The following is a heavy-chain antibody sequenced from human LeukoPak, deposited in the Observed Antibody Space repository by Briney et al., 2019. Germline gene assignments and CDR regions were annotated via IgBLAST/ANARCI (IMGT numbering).Heavy chain of an antibody. V-gene: IGHV4-39*07. CDR1: GGSISSSIYY. CDR3: AREFGSSSWYDESPFDY. CDR2: IYYSGST. D-gene: IGHD6-13*01. Sequence: SETLSLTCTVSGGSISSSIYYWGWIRQPPGKGLEWIGSIYYSGSTYYNPSCKSRVPISVDTSKNQFSLKLSSVTDADTAVYYCAREFGSSSWYDESPFDYWGQGTLVNVSS. J-gene: IGHJ4*02.